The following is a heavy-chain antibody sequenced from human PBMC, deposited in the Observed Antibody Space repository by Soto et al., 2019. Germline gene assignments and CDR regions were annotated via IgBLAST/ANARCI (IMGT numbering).Heavy chain of an antibody. CDR1: GVKCRHLG. CDR3: AKDREEYYFGMDV. Sequence: GGPNRLSWTASGVKCRHLGVHCVRQAPGKGLEWLAIISYDGKYSADSMKGRFTISRDNSKNTLYLQMSSLSAEDTAVYYCAKDREEYYFGMDVWGQGNSVTGSS. D-gene: IGHD1-26*01. CDR2: ISYDGK. V-gene: IGHV3-30*18. J-gene: IGHJ6*02.